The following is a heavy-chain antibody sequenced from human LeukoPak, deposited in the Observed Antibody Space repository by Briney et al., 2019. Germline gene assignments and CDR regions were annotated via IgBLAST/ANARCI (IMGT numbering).Heavy chain of an antibody. D-gene: IGHD2-15*01. Sequence: TSQTLSLTCTVSGGSISSYSYYWSWIRQPAGKGLEWIGRIYAGGTTDYNPSLKSRVTISRDMSKNEFSLILSSVTAADTAVYYCARDSPPAYCGGGTCYFDYWGQGTPVTVSS. CDR2: IYAGGTT. CDR1: GGSISSYSYY. CDR3: ARDSPPAYCGGGTCYFDY. V-gene: IGHV4-61*02. J-gene: IGHJ4*02.